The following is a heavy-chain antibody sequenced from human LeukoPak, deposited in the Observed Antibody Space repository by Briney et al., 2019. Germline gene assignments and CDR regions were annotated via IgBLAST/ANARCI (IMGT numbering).Heavy chain of an antibody. CDR1: GYTFSSYG. J-gene: IGHJ4*02. D-gene: IGHD4-17*01. Sequence: ASVKVSCKASGYTFSSYGISWVRQAPGQGLEWMGWISAYNGNTSYAQKFQGRVTMTTDTSTTTAYMELRSLRSDDTAVYYCARDGKDYGDPRGDSWGQGTLVIVSS. CDR3: ARDGKDYGDPRGDS. V-gene: IGHV1-18*01. CDR2: ISAYNGNT.